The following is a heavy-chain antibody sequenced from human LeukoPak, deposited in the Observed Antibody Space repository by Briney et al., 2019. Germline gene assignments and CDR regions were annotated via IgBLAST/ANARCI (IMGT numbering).Heavy chain of an antibody. CDR2: IYADGTT. Sequence: PSETLSLTCTVSGGSISSYYWTWVRQAPGKGLEWVSLIYADGTTHYTDSVKGRFSISRDNSGNTVYLQMNSLRGEDTAVYYCARRSVPGRPGYWGQGTLVTVSS. D-gene: IGHD6-6*01. CDR1: GGSISSYY. V-gene: IGHV3-66*04. CDR3: ARRSVPGRPGY. J-gene: IGHJ4*02.